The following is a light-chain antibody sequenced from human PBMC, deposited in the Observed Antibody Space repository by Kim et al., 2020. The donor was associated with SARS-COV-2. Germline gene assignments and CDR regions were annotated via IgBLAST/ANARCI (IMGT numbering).Light chain of an antibody. CDR3: QQRSNWMFS. J-gene: IGKJ2*01. Sequence: EIVLTQSPATLSLSPGERATLSCRASQSVRSQLAWYQQKPGQAPRLLIYGASKRATGIPARFTGSGSGTDFTLAISSLESEDFAVYYCQQRSNWMFSFGQGTKLEI. CDR1: QSVRSQ. V-gene: IGKV3-11*01. CDR2: GAS.